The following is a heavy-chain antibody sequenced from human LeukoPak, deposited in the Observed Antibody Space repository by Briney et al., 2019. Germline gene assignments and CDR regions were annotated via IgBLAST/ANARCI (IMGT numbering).Heavy chain of an antibody. Sequence: PGGSLRLSCAASGFTFSSYGMHWVRQAPGKGLEWVAVISYDGSNKYYADSVKGRFTISRDNSKNTLYLQMNSLRAEDTAVYYCAKVGVGANAFDIWGQGTMVTVSS. D-gene: IGHD1-26*01. CDR1: GFTFSSYG. CDR3: AKVGVGANAFDI. CDR2: ISYDGSNK. V-gene: IGHV3-30*18. J-gene: IGHJ3*02.